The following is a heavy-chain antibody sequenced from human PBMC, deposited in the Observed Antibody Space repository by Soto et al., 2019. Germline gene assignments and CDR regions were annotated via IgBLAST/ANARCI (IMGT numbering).Heavy chain of an antibody. CDR2: ITSDGKRK. V-gene: IGHV3-74*01. J-gene: IGHJ5*02. D-gene: IGHD2-21*02. CDR1: GFNFSNHW. CDR3: ARESGDWRINWFHX. Sequence: GGSLRLSCAASGFNFSNHWMHWVRQRPAEGLVWVSSITSDGKRKDYAESVKGRLAISIDNAKKTLYLQMNGLTAEDTAVYYCARESGDWRINWFHXWGKGTLVTVSX.